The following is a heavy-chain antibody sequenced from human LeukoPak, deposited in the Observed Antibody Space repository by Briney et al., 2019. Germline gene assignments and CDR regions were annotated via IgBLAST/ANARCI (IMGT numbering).Heavy chain of an antibody. J-gene: IGHJ6*03. CDR3: ARNYYDSSGYYLGLYYYYYYMDV. Sequence: ASVKVSCKASGYTFTNYDINWVRQATGQGLEWMGWMNPNSGNTGYAQKFQGRVTMTRNTSISTAYMELGSLRSEDTAVYYCARNYYDSSGYYLGLYYYYYYMDVWGKGTTVTVSS. V-gene: IGHV1-8*01. CDR2: MNPNSGNT. D-gene: IGHD3-22*01. CDR1: GYTFTNYD.